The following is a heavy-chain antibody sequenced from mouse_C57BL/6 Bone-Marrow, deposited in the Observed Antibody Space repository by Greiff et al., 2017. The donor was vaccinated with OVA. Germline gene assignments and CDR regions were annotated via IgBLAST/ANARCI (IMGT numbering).Heavy chain of an antibody. Sequence: VQLQESGAELVKPGASVKISCKASGYTFTDYYINWVKQRPGQGLEWIGKIGPGSGSTYYNEKFKGKATLTADKSSSTAYMQLSSLTSEDSAVYFCAKEGIYDGYYVGYFDYWGQGTTLTVSS. J-gene: IGHJ2*01. V-gene: IGHV1-77*01. CDR3: AKEGIYDGYYVGYFDY. D-gene: IGHD2-3*01. CDR1: GYTFTDYY. CDR2: IGPGSGST.